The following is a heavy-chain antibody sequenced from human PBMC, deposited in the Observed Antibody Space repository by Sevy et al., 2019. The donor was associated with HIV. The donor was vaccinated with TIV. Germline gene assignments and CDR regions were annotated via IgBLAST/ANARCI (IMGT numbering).Heavy chain of an antibody. J-gene: IGHJ4*02. CDR2: IYYSGST. CDR1: GGPISSGGYY. V-gene: IGHV4-31*03. Sequence: SETLSLTCTVSGGPISSGGYYWSWIRQHPGKGLEWIGYIYYSGSTYYNPSLKSRVTISVDTSKNQFSLKLSSVTAAVTAVYYCARVKGGGISQVDYWGQGTLVTVSS. D-gene: IGHD2-15*01. CDR3: ARVKGGGISQVDY.